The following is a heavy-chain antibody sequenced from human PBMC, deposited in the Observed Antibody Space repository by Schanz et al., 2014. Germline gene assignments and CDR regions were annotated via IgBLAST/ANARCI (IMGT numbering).Heavy chain of an antibody. Sequence: QVQLVQSGAEVKKPGASVRVSCKASGYTFTTYAMSWVRQAPGQGLEWVGWISVYTGNTKYGQKVQGRVTMTTDTSTSTAYMALTDLRSDDTAVYYCARDRRFFDRDDLYYFDSWGQGTLVNGSS. CDR3: ARDRRFFDRDDLYYFDS. CDR2: ISVYTGNT. V-gene: IGHV1-18*01. D-gene: IGHD3-3*01. CDR1: GYTFTTYA. J-gene: IGHJ4*02.